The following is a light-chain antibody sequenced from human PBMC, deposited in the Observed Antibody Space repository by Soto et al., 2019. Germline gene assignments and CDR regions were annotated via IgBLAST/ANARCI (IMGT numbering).Light chain of an antibody. CDR3: TSLTKSNTGV. CDR2: EVT. J-gene: IGLJ3*02. Sequence: QSALPQPDSVSGSTGHSITISCTGTRSDVGFYSRVSWIQQHQGTTPKLMMYEVTHRPSGVSSRFSGSKSGNTASLAISGLHAEDEAGYYCTSLTKSNTGVLGGGTKLTVL. V-gene: IGLV2-14*01. CDR1: RSDVGFYSR.